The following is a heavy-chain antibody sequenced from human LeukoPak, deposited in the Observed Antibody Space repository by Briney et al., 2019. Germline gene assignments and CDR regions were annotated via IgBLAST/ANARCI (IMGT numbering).Heavy chain of an antibody. CDR3: ARDLYLMLGLFDI. CDR1: DGSISSGSYY. V-gene: IGHV4-39*07. J-gene: IGHJ3*02. D-gene: IGHD3-16*01. Sequence: PSETLSLTCSVSDGSISSGSYYWGWIRQPPGKGLEWIGCMYYTGSTYYNPYLKSRVTISVGTSKNQFCLKETSVTAADTAVYYCARDLYLMLGLFDIWGQGTMVIVSS. CDR2: MYYTGST.